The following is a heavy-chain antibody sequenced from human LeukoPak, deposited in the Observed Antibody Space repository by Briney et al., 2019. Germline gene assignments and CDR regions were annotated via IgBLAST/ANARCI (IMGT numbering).Heavy chain of an antibody. V-gene: IGHV1-18*01. CDR1: GYNFNTYG. CDR3: ARDMVGATRYHDY. Sequence: ASVKVSCKASGYNFNTYGISWVRQAPGQGLEWMGWISAYNGDTNYAQKVQGRLTMTTDTSTSTAYMELRSLRSDDSAVYYCARDMVGATRYHDYWGQGTLVTVSS. D-gene: IGHD1-26*01. J-gene: IGHJ4*02. CDR2: ISAYNGDT.